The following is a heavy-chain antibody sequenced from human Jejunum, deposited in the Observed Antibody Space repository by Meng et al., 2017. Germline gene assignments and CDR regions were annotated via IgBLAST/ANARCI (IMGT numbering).Heavy chain of an antibody. CDR3: AHRIAYSSDYNVGWFDP. Sequence: IPLKGSGPTPVKPPETLTLTCTFSGFSLRTRSVGVGWLRQPPGKALECLALNYWDDDKRYNPSLKNRLSITKDTSENQVVLTMTNMDPADTATYYCAHRIAYSSDYNVGWFDPWGPGFLVTVSS. V-gene: IGHV2-5*02. CDR1: GFSLRTRSVG. D-gene: IGHD6-25*01. CDR2: NYWDDDK. J-gene: IGHJ5*02.